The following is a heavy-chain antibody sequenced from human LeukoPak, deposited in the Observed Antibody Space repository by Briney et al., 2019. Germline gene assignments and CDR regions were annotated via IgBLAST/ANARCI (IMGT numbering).Heavy chain of an antibody. J-gene: IGHJ6*03. CDR3: AGPYSTSWSGNYYYMDV. D-gene: IGHD6-13*01. CDR1: GGSISSYY. V-gene: IGHV4-59*08. CDR2: IYNSGST. Sequence: PSETLSLTCTVSGGSISSYYWSWIRQPPGKGLEWIGYIYNSGSTSYNPSLKSRVTISVDTSKNQFSLKLTSVTAADTAVYYCAGPYSTSWSGNYYYMDVWGKGTTVTVSS.